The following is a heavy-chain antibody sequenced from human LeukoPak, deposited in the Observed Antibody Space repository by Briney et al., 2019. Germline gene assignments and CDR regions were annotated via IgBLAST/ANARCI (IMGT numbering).Heavy chain of an antibody. D-gene: IGHD2-8*01. J-gene: IGHJ4*02. CDR3: ARGVLVTVYAAFDY. Sequence: SETLSLTCGVYGGSFSGYYWTWIRQSPGMGLEWIGEIIHSGSTNYNPSLTSRVTISVDTSKNQFSLELSSVTAADTAVYYCARGVLVTVYAAFDYWGQGTLVTVSS. CDR1: GGSFSGYY. V-gene: IGHV4-34*01. CDR2: IIHSGST.